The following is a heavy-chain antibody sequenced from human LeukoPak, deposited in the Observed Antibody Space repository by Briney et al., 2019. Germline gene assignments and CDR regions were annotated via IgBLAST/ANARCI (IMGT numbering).Heavy chain of an antibody. CDR3: ASRGEQWQPEGPRFDF. D-gene: IGHD6-19*01. CDR1: GSTFSSYA. V-gene: IGHV1-69*01. Sequence: SVKVSCKSSGSTFSSYAISRVRQAPGQGLEWMGGIIPISATPTYAQNFRDRITITADESTSTTYMHLSSLRFDDTAVYYCASRGEQWQPEGPRFDFWGHGTLVTVSS. CDR2: IIPISATP. J-gene: IGHJ4*01.